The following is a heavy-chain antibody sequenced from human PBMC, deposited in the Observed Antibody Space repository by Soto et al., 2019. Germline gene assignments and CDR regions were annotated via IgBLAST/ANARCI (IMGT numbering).Heavy chain of an antibody. CDR2: INAGNGNT. CDR1: GYTFTSYA. CDR3: ARDLNGRYYYYMDV. J-gene: IGHJ6*03. Sequence: ASVKVSCKASGYTFTSYAMHWVRQAPGQRLEWMGWINAGNGNTKYSQKFQGRVTITRDTSASTAYMELSSLGSEDTAVYYCARDLNGRYYYYMDVWGKGTTVTVS. V-gene: IGHV1-3*01.